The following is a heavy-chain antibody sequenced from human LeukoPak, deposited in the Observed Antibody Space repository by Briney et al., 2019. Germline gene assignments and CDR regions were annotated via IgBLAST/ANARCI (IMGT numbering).Heavy chain of an antibody. Sequence: GGSLRLSCAASGFTFSSYWMHWVRQAPGKGLVWVSRIKSDESITTYADSVKGRFTISRDNAKNTLYLQMNSLRAEDTAVYYCARGLVPGFLDYWGQGTPVTVSS. CDR2: IKSDESIT. J-gene: IGHJ4*02. CDR1: GFTFSSYW. V-gene: IGHV3-74*01. D-gene: IGHD4-11*01. CDR3: ARGLVPGFLDY.